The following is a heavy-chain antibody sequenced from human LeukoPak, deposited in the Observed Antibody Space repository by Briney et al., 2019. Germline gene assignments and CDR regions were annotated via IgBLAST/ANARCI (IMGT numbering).Heavy chain of an antibody. D-gene: IGHD5-18*01. Sequence: ASVNVSCTASGYTFTGYYMHWVRQAPGQGLEWMGWINPNSGTKHAEKFQGRVTMTRDTSLSIASMELRSLRSDDTAVYYCAKDTGNFNLGDYWGQGTLVTVSS. J-gene: IGHJ4*02. CDR2: INPNSGT. V-gene: IGHV1-2*02. CDR3: AKDTGNFNLGDY. CDR1: GYTFTGYY.